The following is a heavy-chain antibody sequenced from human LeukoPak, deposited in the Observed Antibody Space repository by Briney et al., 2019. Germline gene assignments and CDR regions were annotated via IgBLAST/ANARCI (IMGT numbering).Heavy chain of an antibody. V-gene: IGHV4-34*01. J-gene: IGHJ4*02. CDR1: GGSFSGYY. D-gene: IGHD6-6*01. CDR2: IYYSGST. CDR3: ATLLVPFDY. Sequence: PSETLSLTCAVYGGSFSGYYWSWIRQPPGKGLEWIGSIYYSGSTYYNPSLKSRVTISVDTSKNQFSLKLSSVTAADTAVYYCATLLVPFDYWGQGTLVTVSS.